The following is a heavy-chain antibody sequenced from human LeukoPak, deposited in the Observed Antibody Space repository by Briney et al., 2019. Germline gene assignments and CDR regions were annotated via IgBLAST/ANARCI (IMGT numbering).Heavy chain of an antibody. CDR1: GYTFTGYY. Sequence: ASVKVSCKASGYTFTGYYMHWVRQAPGQGLEWMGWINPNSGGTNYAQKFRGRVTMTRDTSISTAYMELSRLRSDDTAVYYCARDTINWNDEPNFDYWGQGTLVTVSS. V-gene: IGHV1-2*02. J-gene: IGHJ4*02. CDR2: INPNSGGT. D-gene: IGHD1-1*01. CDR3: ARDTINWNDEPNFDY.